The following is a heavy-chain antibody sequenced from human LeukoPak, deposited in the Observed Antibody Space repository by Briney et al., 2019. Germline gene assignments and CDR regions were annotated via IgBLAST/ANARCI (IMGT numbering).Heavy chain of an antibody. J-gene: IGHJ4*02. CDR2: INPSGGST. V-gene: IGHV1-46*01. D-gene: IGHD3-22*01. Sequence: ASVKVSCKASGYTFTSYYMHWVRQAPGQGLEWMGIINPSGGSTSYAQKFQGRVTMTRDTSTSTVYMELSSLRSGDTAVYYCARDLFPTYYYDSSGYYSDYWGQGTLVTVSS. CDR3: ARDLFPTYYYDSSGYYSDY. CDR1: GYTFTSYY.